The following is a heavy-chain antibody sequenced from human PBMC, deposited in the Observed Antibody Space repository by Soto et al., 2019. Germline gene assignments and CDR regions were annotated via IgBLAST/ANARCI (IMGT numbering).Heavy chain of an antibody. V-gene: IGHV4-39*01. J-gene: IGHJ3*02. CDR1: GGSISSSSYY. Sequence: SETLSLTCTVSGGSISSSSYYWGWIRQPPGKGLEWIGSIYYSGSTYYNPSLKSRVTISVDTSKNQFSLKLSSVTAADTAVYYCARRGYYAISAFDIWGQGTMVTVSS. CDR3: ARRGYYAISAFDI. D-gene: IGHD2-8*01. CDR2: IYYSGST.